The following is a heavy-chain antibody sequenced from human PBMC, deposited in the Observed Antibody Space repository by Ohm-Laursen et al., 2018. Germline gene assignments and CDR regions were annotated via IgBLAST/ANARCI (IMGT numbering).Heavy chain of an antibody. CDR3: ARDGGNWNFDF. V-gene: IGHV1-46*01. CDR2: IRFGSGST. Sequence: ASVKVSCKASGYTFTHDYIHWVRQAPGQGLEWIGIIRFGSGSTAYTQKIQDRVTMTRDTSTSTVYMEVSSLRSEDTAMYYCARDGGNWNFDFWGQGTLVAVSS. CDR1: GYTFTHDY. J-gene: IGHJ4*02. D-gene: IGHD1-1*01.